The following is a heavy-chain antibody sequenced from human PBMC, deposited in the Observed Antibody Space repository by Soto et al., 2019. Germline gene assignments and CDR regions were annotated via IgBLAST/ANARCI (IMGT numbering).Heavy chain of an antibody. V-gene: IGHV1-69*02. Sequence: QAQLVQSGAEVKKPGSSVKVSCKASGGTFNRETFSWVRQAPGQGLQWMGRLIPVLDVTEYPQNFQGRVTITADTSTSTVYLALSGLGSDDTAVYYCARGGKLGGDLDVWGKGTPVIVSS. D-gene: IGHD3-10*01. CDR3: ARGGKLGGDLDV. CDR2: LIPVLDVT. J-gene: IGHJ6*04. CDR1: GGTFNRET.